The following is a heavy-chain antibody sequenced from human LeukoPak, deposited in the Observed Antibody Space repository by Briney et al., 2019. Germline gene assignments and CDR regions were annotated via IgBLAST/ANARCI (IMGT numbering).Heavy chain of an antibody. CDR2: ISYDGSNK. CDR1: GFTFSSYG. CDR3: AKGRGLSSGWADY. D-gene: IGHD6-19*01. V-gene: IGHV3-30*18. Sequence: GGSLRLSCAASGFTFSSYGMHWVRQAPGKGLEWVAVISYDGSNKYYADSVKGRFTISRDNSKNTLYLQMNSLRAEDTAVYYCAKGRGLSSGWADYRGQGTLVTVSS. J-gene: IGHJ4*02.